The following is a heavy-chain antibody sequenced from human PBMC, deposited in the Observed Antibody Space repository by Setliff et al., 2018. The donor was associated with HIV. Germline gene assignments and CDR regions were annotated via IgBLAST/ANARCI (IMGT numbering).Heavy chain of an antibody. J-gene: IGHJ4*02. Sequence: SETLSLTCTVSGGSISSYYWSWIRKPPGKGLEWVGYIYYSASSKNTHSLKSRVPISVATPKTEFPLKLSSVTAADTAVYYCARRAGRDYFTRFDYWGQGALVTVSS. CDR1: GGSISSYY. V-gene: IGHV4-59*12. CDR2: IYYSASS. CDR3: ARRAGRDYFTRFDY. D-gene: IGHD3-3*01.